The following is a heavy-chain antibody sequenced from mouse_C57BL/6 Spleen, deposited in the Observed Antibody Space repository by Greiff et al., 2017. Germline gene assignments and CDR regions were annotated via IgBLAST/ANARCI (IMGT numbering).Heavy chain of an antibody. V-gene: IGHV1-72*01. CDR2: IDPNSGGT. CDR1: GYTFTSYW. D-gene: IGHD1-1*01. CDR3: AKGNDGSSPYYYAMDY. Sequence: QVQLQQPGAELVKPGASVKLSCKASGYTFTSYWMHWVKQRPGRGLEWIGRIDPNSGGTKYNEKFKSKATLTADKPSSTAYMQLSSLTSEDSAVYDGAKGNDGSSPYYYAMDYWGQGTSVTVSS. J-gene: IGHJ4*01.